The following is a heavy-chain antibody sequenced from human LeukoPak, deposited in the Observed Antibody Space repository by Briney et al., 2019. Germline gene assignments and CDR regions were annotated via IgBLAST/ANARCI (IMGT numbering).Heavy chain of an antibody. Sequence: PGGSLRLSCEASGLTFSSYSMNWVRQAPGEGLEWISYISSLSGTINYADSAKGRFTISRDNAKKSLYLQMDSLKVEDTAIYYCARDQAGSGHYADYWGQGTLVTVSS. CDR2: ISSLSGTI. V-gene: IGHV3-48*01. CDR1: GLTFSSYS. CDR3: ARDQAGSGHYADY. D-gene: IGHD3-10*01. J-gene: IGHJ4*02.